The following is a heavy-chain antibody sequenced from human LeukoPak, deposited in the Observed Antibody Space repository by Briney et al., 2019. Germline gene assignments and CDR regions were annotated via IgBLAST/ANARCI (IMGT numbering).Heavy chain of an antibody. D-gene: IGHD3-22*01. CDR1: GFTFSSYG. V-gene: IGHV3-33*06. CDR3: AKGSSGYFADL. J-gene: IGHJ5*02. Sequence: PGRSLRLSCAASGFTFSSYGMHWVRQAPGKGLEWVAVIWYDGSNKYYADSVKGRFTISRDNSKNTLFLQMSSLRAEDTALYYCAKGSSGYFADLWGQGTLVTVSS. CDR2: IWYDGSNK.